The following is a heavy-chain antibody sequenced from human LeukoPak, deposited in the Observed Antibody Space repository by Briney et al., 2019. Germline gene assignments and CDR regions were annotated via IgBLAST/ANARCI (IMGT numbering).Heavy chain of an antibody. D-gene: IGHD2-8*01. V-gene: IGHV3-30*03. CDR2: ISYDGSNK. J-gene: IGHJ5*02. CDR3: ARRPRNIVLMVYAKTGWFDP. CDR1: GFTFSSYG. Sequence: GGSLRLSCAASGFTFSSYGMHWVRQAPGKGLEWVAVISYDGSNKYYADSVKGRFTISRDNSKNTLYLQMNSLRAEDTAVYYCARRPRNIVLMVYAKTGWFDPWGQGTLVTVSS.